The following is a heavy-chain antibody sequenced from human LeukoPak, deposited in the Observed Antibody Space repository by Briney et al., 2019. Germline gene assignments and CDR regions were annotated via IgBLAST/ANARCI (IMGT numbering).Heavy chain of an antibody. V-gene: IGHV3-48*03. Sequence: HPGTSLRLSCAASGFTFSSYEMNWVRQAPGKGLEWVSSITSSGSTIYYADSLKGRFTISRDNAKNSLYLQMNSLRAEDTAVYYCARMDYYYGMDVWGQGTTVTVSS. CDR1: GFTFSSYE. J-gene: IGHJ6*02. CDR3: ARMDYYYGMDV. CDR2: ITSSGSTI.